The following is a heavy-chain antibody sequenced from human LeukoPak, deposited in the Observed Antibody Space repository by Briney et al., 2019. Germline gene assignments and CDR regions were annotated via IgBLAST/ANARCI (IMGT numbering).Heavy chain of an antibody. J-gene: IGHJ4*02. CDR1: SGSISSYY. CDR3: ARGNGGNSGDPSVEIDY. CDR2: IYYSGST. Sequence: SETLSLTCTVSSGSISSYYWGWIRQPPGKGLEWIGYIYYSGSTNYNPSLKSRVTISVDTSKNQFSLKLSSVTAADTAVYYCARGNGGNSGDPSVEIDYWGQGTLVTVSS. V-gene: IGHV4-59*01. D-gene: IGHD4-23*01.